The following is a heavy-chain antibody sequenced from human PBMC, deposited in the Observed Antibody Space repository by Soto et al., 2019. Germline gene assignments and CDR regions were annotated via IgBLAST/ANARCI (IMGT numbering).Heavy chain of an antibody. CDR3: ARPGYCSGGSCYGASDAFDI. J-gene: IGHJ3*02. CDR2: IYYSGST. V-gene: IGHV4-39*01. D-gene: IGHD2-15*01. CDR1: GGSISSSSYY. Sequence: QLQLQESGPGLVKPSETLSLTCTVSGGSISSSSYYWGWIRQPPGKGLEWIGSIYYSGSTYYNPSRKSRVTISVDTSKNQFSLKLSSVTAADTAVYYCARPGYCSGGSCYGASDAFDIWGQGTMVTVSS.